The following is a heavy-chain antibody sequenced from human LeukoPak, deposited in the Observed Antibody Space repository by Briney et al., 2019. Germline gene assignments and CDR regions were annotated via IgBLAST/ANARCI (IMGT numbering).Heavy chain of an antibody. Sequence: SETLSLTCTVSGGSISSGDYYWSWIRQLPGKGLEWIGYIYYSGSTYYNPSLKSRVTISVDTSKNQFSLKLSSVTAADTAVYYCAREWELHAFDIWGQGTMVTVSS. D-gene: IGHD1-26*01. J-gene: IGHJ3*02. CDR1: GGSISSGDYY. CDR2: IYYSGST. V-gene: IGHV4-30-4*01. CDR3: AREWELHAFDI.